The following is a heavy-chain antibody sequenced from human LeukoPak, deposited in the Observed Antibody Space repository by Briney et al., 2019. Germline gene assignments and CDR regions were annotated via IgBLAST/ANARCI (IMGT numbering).Heavy chain of an antibody. CDR3: ARAPRSGVSSPPLDY. CDR2: ISYDGSNK. Sequence: GGSLRLSCAASGFTFSSYAMHWVRQAPGKGLEWVAVISYDGSNKYYADSVKGRFTISRDNSKNTLYLQMNSLRAEDTAVYYCARAPRSGVSSPPLDYWGQGTLVTVSS. V-gene: IGHV3-30*04. J-gene: IGHJ4*02. CDR1: GFTFSSYA. D-gene: IGHD6-6*01.